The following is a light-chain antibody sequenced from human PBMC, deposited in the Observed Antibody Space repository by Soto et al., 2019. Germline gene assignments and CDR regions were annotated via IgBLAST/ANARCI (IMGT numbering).Light chain of an antibody. V-gene: IGKV2-28*01. CDR3: MQLLHPPLT. CDR2: LAS. Sequence: DIVMTQSPLSLPVTPGEPASISCTSSESLLHSNGNTYLDWYLQKAGQSPQLLIYLASSRASGVPDRFSGSGSGTDFTLEISSVEAEDVGIYYCMQLLHPPLTFGGGTKVDIK. J-gene: IGKJ4*01. CDR1: ESLLHSNGNTY.